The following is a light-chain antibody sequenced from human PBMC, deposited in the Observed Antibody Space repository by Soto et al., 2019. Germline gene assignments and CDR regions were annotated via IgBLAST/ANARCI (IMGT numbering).Light chain of an antibody. J-gene: IGKJ4*01. CDR3: QQYRTS. CDR1: QSVSSSY. V-gene: IGKV3-20*01. Sequence: EIVLTQSPGTLSLSPGERATLSCRASQSVSSSYLAWYQQKPGQAPRQLIYGASSRATGIPDRFSGSGSGTDFTLTSTILEPEDFTIYHCQQYRTSFGRGTRVQIK. CDR2: GAS.